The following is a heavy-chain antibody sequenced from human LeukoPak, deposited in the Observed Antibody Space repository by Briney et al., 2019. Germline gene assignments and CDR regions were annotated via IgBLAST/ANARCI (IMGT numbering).Heavy chain of an antibody. CDR3: AKGLGIFYYGSGSYGNAFDI. D-gene: IGHD3-10*01. J-gene: IGHJ3*02. Sequence: QPGGSLRLSCAASGFTVSSYAMSWVRQAPGKGLEWVSAISGSGGSTYYADSVKGRFTISRDNSKNTLYLQMNSLRAEDTAVYYCAKGLGIFYYGSGSYGNAFDIWGQGTMVTVSS. CDR1: GFTVSSYA. CDR2: ISGSGGST. V-gene: IGHV3-23*01.